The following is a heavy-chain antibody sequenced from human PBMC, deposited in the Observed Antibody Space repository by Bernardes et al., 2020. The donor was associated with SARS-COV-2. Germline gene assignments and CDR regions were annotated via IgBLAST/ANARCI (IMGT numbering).Heavy chain of an antibody. V-gene: IGHV4-59*01. J-gene: IGHJ3*02. CDR2: IYYSGST. CDR1: GGSISSYY. Sequence: ETLSLTCTVSGGSISSYYWSWIRQPPGKGLEWIGYIYYSGSTNYNPSLKSRVTISVDTSKNQFSLKLSSVTAADTAVYYCARDRKGDCSSTSCYPDAFDIWGQGTMVTVSS. CDR3: ARDRKGDCSSTSCYPDAFDI. D-gene: IGHD2-2*01.